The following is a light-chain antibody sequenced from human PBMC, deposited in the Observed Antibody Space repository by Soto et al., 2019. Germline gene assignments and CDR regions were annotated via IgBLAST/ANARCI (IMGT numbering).Light chain of an antibody. CDR2: KAS. CDR1: QNISSW. CDR3: QQYKTLYT. J-gene: IGKJ2*01. Sequence: DIQMTQSPSTLFASVGDRVSITCQASQNISSWLAWYQQKPGKAPRLLIYKASSLESGVPSRFTGSGSGTDFTLTISSLQPDDFATYHCQQYKTLYTFGQGTKLEV. V-gene: IGKV1-5*03.